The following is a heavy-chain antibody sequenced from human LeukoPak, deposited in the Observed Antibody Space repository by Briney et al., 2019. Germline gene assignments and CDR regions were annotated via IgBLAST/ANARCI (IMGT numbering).Heavy chain of an antibody. J-gene: IGHJ4*02. CDR3: AKDIAAADPYYFDY. V-gene: IGHV3-23*01. D-gene: IGHD6-13*01. CDR1: GFTFSSYA. CDR2: ISGSGGST. Sequence: TGGSPRLSCAASGFTFSSYAMSWVRQAPGKGLEWVSAISGSGGSTYYADSVKGRFTISRDNSKNTLYLQMNSLRAEDTAVYYCAKDIAAADPYYFDYWGQGTLVTVSS.